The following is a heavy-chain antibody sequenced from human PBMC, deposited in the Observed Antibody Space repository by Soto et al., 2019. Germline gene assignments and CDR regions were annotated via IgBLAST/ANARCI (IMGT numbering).Heavy chain of an antibody. CDR2: ISSRSTFI. CDR1: GFTLTNEN. V-gene: IGHV3-21*06. CDR3: ARDPPLSMIVVVGVDDF. Sequence: PXGSLRLSCTVLGFTLTNENMNWVRQAPGKGLEWVSSISSRSTFINYADSVKGRFTISRDNDKGLVYLQMNSLRAEDTAVYYCARDPPLSMIVVVGVDDFWGQGTLVTVSS. D-gene: IGHD3-22*01. J-gene: IGHJ4*02.